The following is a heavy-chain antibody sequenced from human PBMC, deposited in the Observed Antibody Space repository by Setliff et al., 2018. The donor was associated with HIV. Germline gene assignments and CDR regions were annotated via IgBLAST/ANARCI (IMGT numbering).Heavy chain of an antibody. J-gene: IGHJ4*02. CDR3: ATIWMRGAYFDY. D-gene: IGHD3-3*01. V-gene: IGHV3-11*04. Sequence: GGSLRLSCAASGFTFSDYYMSWIRQAPGKGLEWVSYINPAGITMYYADSVKGRFTISRDNAKNTLYLQMNSLRAEDTAVYYCATIWMRGAYFDYWGQGTLVTVSS. CDR2: INPAGITM. CDR1: GFTFSDYY.